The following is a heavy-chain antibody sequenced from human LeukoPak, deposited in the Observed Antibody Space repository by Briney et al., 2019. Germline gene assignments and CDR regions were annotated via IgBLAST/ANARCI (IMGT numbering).Heavy chain of an antibody. CDR2: IYYSGST. V-gene: IGHV4-39*07. CDR3: ARDLSSPFRGVITRDYWYFDL. Sequence: SETLSLTCTVSGGSISSSSYYWGWIRQPPGKGLEWIGSIYYSGSTYYNPSLKSRVTISVDTSKNQFSLKLSSVTAADTAVYYCARDLSSPFRGVITRDYWYFDLWGRGTLVTVSS. J-gene: IGHJ2*01. CDR1: GGSISSSSYY. D-gene: IGHD2-21*01.